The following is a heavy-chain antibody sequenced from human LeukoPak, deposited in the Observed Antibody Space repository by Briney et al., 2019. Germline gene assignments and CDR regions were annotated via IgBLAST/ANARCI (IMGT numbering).Heavy chain of an antibody. CDR3: ARGGAVTSNLFDF. CDR1: GFTFDDYA. D-gene: IGHD4-17*01. CDR2: IGWNSGSI. J-gene: IGHJ4*02. V-gene: IGHV3-9*01. Sequence: GGSLRLSCAASGFTFDDYAMHWVRQAPGKGLEWVSGIGWNSGSIGYADSVKGRFTISRDNAKSSLYLEMNSLRAEDTALYYCARGGAVTSNLFDFWGQGTLVTVSS.